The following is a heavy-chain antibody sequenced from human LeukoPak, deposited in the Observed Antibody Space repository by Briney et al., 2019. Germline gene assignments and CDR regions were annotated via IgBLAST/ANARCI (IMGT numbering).Heavy chain of an antibody. Sequence: GASVKVSCKTSDYTFTNHGISWVRQAPGQGLEWMGWISAYNGDTNYAQSFQGRVTLTTDTSTSTAYMELRSLRSDDSAVYYCVRDEWQKLTLFEYWGQGTLVTVSS. CDR1: DYTFTNHG. CDR3: VRDEWQKLTLFEY. V-gene: IGHV1-18*01. CDR2: ISAYNGDT. D-gene: IGHD3-3*01. J-gene: IGHJ4*02.